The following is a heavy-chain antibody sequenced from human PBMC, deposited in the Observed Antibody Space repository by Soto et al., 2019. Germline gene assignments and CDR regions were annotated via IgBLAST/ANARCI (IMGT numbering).Heavy chain of an antibody. D-gene: IGHD3-22*01. CDR2: ISWNSGSI. CDR3: ARGGGYYYDSSGYYADEDYYYYYGMDV. J-gene: IGHJ6*02. V-gene: IGHV3-9*01. Sequence: EVQLVESGGGLVQPGRSLRLSCAASGFTFDDYAMHWVRQAPGKGLEWVSGISWNSGSIGYADSVKGRFTISRDNAKNSLDLQMNRLRAEDTALYYWARGGGYYYDSSGYYADEDYYYYYGMDVWGQGTTVTVSS. CDR1: GFTFDDYA.